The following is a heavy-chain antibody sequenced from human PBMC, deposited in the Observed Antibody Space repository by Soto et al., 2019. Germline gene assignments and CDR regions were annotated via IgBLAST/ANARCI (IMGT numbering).Heavy chain of an antibody. CDR2: INPNSGGT. D-gene: IGHD3-22*01. CDR1: GYTFTGYY. V-gene: IGHV1-2*06. CDR3: ACMYYYDSSGYYSWFDP. Sequence: ASVKVSCKASGYTFTGYYMHWVRQAPGQGLEWMGRINPNSGGTNYAQKFQGRVTMTRDTSISTAYMELSRLRSDDTAVYYCACMYYYDSSGYYSWFDPWGQGTLVTVSS. J-gene: IGHJ5*02.